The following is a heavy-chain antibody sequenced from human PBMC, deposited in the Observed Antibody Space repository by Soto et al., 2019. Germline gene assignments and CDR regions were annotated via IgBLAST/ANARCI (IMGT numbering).Heavy chain of an antibody. CDR1: GFTFSSYW. J-gene: IGHJ6*03. D-gene: IGHD2-15*01. CDR3: ARDFPVVAATRDYYYMDV. CDR2: IKQDGSEK. Sequence: GGSLRLSCAASGFTFSSYWMSWVRQAPGKGLEWVANIKQDGSEKYYVDSVKGRFTISRDNAKNSLYLQMNSLRAEDTAVYYCARDFPVVAATRDYYYMDVWGKGTTVTVSS. V-gene: IGHV3-7*01.